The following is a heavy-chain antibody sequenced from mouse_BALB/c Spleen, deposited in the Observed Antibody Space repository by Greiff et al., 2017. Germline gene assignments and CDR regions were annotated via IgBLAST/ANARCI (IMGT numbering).Heavy chain of an antibody. Sequence: VKVVESGAELVRPGSSVKISCKASGYAFSSYWMNWVKQRPGQGLEWIGQIYPGDGDTNYNGKFKGKATLTADKSSSTAYMQLSSLTSEDPAVYFCARLERDWFAYWGQGTLVTVSA. CDR2: IYPGDGDT. V-gene: IGHV1-80*01. CDR1: GYAFSSYW. J-gene: IGHJ3*01. CDR3: ARLERDWFAY.